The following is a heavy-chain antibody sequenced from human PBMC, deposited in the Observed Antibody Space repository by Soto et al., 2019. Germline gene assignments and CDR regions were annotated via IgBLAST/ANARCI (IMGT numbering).Heavy chain of an antibody. CDR1: GFTFRLYS. D-gene: IGHD2-2*01. CDR2: ISSSGSYI. V-gene: IGHV3-21*01. J-gene: IGHJ4*02. CDR3: ARGVPATVPD. Sequence: EVQLVESGGGLVKPGGSLRLSCAASGFTFRLYSINWVRQPPGKGLEWVSSISSSGSYIYYADSVKGRFTISRDNANNSLYLQMNSRRAEDTAVYYCARGVPATVPDWGQGSLLTVSS.